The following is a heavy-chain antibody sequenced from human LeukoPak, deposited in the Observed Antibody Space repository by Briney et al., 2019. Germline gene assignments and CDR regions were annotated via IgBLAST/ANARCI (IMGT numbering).Heavy chain of an antibody. CDR1: GYTFTGYY. D-gene: IGHD1-26*01. Sequence: ASVKVSCKASGYTFTGYYMHWVRQAPGQGLEWMGWINPNSGGTNYAQKFQGRVTMTRDTSISTAYMELSRLRSDDTAVYYCARTRGSYYPNDAFDIWGQGTMVTVSS. J-gene: IGHJ3*02. CDR2: INPNSGGT. V-gene: IGHV1-2*02. CDR3: ARTRGSYYPNDAFDI.